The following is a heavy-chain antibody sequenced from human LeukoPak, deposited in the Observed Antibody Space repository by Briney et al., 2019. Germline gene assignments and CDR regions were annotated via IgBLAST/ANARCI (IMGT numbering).Heavy chain of an antibody. V-gene: IGHV3-11*01. CDR3: ASVGRARVSTVRGVTVNN. CDR2: VSSSVNTK. D-gene: IGHD3-10*01. Sequence: GGSLTLSCEASGFTFSDYYISWIRQAPAKGLELVSYVSSSVNTKYYADSVKGRFTIPRDNAGSSVFLQMNSLRVEDTAVYYCASVGRARVSTVRGVTVNNWGQGTLVTVSS. CDR1: GFTFSDYY. J-gene: IGHJ4*02.